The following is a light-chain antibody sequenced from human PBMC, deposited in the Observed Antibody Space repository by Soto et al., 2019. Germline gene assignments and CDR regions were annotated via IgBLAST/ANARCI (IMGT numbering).Light chain of an antibody. CDR2: GAS. Sequence: EIVMTQSPATLSVSPGERATLSCRASQSVSSNLAWYQQKPGQAPRLLIYGASTRGTGIRARFSGSGSGTELALTISSLQSEDFAFYYCQQYNNWPPLTFGGGTKVEIK. V-gene: IGKV3-15*01. CDR3: QQYNNWPPLT. CDR1: QSVSSN. J-gene: IGKJ4*01.